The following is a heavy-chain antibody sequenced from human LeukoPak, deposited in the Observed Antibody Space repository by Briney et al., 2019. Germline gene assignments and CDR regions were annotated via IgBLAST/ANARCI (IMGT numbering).Heavy chain of an antibody. CDR3: ANQGVRPIESCGGDCYRLNAEYFQH. Sequence: GGSLRLSCAASGFTFRNYAMSWVRQAPGKGLEWVAAIGGSTTSTYYADSVKGRFTISRDNSKNTLYLQMNSLRAEDTAVYYCANQGVRPIESCGGDCYRLNAEYFQHWGQGTLVAVSS. CDR1: GFTFRNYA. J-gene: IGHJ1*01. D-gene: IGHD2-21*02. V-gene: IGHV3-23*01. CDR2: IGGSTTST.